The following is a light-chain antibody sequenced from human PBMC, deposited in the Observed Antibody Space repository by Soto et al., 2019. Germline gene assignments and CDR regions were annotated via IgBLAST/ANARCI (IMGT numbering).Light chain of an antibody. V-gene: IGLV3-21*02. CDR1: NIGGKS. J-gene: IGLJ1*01. CDR2: DDG. CDR3: HVWDSSSDHYV. Sequence: SYELTQPPSVSVAPGQTARITCGGNNIGGKSVHWYQQKPGQAPVLVVYDDGDRPSGIPDRFSGSNSGDTATLTIRRVEAGDEADYYCHVWDSSSDHYVFGTGTKLTVL.